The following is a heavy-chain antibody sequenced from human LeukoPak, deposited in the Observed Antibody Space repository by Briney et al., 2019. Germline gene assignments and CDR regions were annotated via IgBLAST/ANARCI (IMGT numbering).Heavy chain of an antibody. CDR2: IWYDGSNK. J-gene: IGHJ3*01. D-gene: IGHD6-13*01. CDR1: GFTFSNDG. CDR3: ARVKGITTAGTGFAFDL. Sequence: PRGSLRLSCVASGFTFSNDGFHSVREAPGKGLEWVAVIWYDGSNKYYGDSVKGRFTVSRDNSKNTLYLQMNSLRDEDTALYYCARVKGITTAGTGFAFDLWGQGTMVTVSS. V-gene: IGHV3-33*01.